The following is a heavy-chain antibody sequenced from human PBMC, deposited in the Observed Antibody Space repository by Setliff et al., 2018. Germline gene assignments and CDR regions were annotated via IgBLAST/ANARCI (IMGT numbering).Heavy chain of an antibody. V-gene: IGHV4-59*01. CDR2: IYYSGST. CDR1: GGSFSGYY. CDR3: ARDMEDSSGGDAFDI. Sequence: SETLSLTCAVYGGSFSGYYWSWIRQPPGKGLEWIGDIYYSGSTNYNPSLKSRVTIPVDTSKNQFSLKLSSVTAADTAVYYCARDMEDSSGGDAFDIWGQGTMVTVSS. D-gene: IGHD3-22*01. J-gene: IGHJ3*02.